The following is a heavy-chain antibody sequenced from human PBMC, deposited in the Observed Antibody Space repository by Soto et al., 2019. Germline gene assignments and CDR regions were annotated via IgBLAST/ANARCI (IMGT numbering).Heavy chain of an antibody. CDR2: INTRGTTI. CDR3: ASKPYCGDECYYNY. CDR1: GFTFSDYH. J-gene: IGHJ4*01. D-gene: IGHD2-21*01. V-gene: IGHV3-11*01. Sequence: PGGSLRLSCAASGFTFSDYHMSWIRQAPGKGLEWVSYINTRGTTIYYADSVKGRFTISRDNAKKSLYLQMNNLRVEDTAVYYCASKPYCGDECYYNYWGHGILVTVSS.